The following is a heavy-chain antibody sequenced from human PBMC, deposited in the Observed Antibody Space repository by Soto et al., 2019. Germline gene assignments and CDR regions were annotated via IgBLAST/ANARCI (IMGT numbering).Heavy chain of an antibody. V-gene: IGHV4-39*01. CDR3: AKQLHDSTIYFDY. D-gene: IGHD3-9*01. Sequence: QLQLQESGPGLVKPSETLSLTCTVSGGSISSSSYYWGWIRQPPGKGLEWIGSIYYSGSTYYNPSLKSRVPISVDTSKNQFSLKLSSVTAADTAVYYCAKQLHDSTIYFDYWGQGTLVTVSS. CDR1: GGSISSSSYY. CDR2: IYYSGST. J-gene: IGHJ4*02.